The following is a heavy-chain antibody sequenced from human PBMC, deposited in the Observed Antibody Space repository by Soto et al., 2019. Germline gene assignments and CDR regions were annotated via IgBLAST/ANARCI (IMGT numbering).Heavy chain of an antibody. Sequence: GGSLRLSCAASGFTFSYYSMNWVRQAPGKGLEWVSYISSSSSTIYYADSVKGRFTISRDNAKNSLYLQMNSLRGEDTAVYYCARDPYYYDRSGYYGFDYWGQGTLVTVS. D-gene: IGHD3-22*01. CDR1: GFTFSYYS. CDR2: ISSSSSTI. J-gene: IGHJ4*02. CDR3: ARDPYYYDRSGYYGFDY. V-gene: IGHV3-48*01.